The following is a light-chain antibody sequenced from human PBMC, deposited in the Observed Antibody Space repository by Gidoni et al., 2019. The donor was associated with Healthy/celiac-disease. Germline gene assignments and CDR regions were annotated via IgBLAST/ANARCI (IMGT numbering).Light chain of an antibody. J-gene: IGKJ4*01. CDR2: AAS. V-gene: IGKV1-39*01. CDR1: QSISSY. CDR3: QQSYSTPPVT. Sequence: DIQMTQSPASLSASGGDRVTITCRASQSISSYLHWYQQKPGKAPKLLICAASSLQSGVPSRFSCSGSGTDFTLTISSLQPEDFATYYCQQSYSTPPVTFXGXTKVEIK.